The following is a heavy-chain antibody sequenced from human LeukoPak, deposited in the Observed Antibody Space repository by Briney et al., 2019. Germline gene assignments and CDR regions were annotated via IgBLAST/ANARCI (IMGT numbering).Heavy chain of an antibody. D-gene: IGHD3-9*01. V-gene: IGHV1-2*02. Sequence: ASVKVSFKASGYTFTGYYMHWVRQAPGQGLEWMGWINPNSGGTNYAQKFQGRVTMTRDTSISTAYMELSRLRSDDTAVYYCARLTGPGYYYYMDVWGKGTTVTISS. CDR2: INPNSGGT. CDR3: ARLTGPGYYYYMDV. CDR1: GYTFTGYY. J-gene: IGHJ6*03.